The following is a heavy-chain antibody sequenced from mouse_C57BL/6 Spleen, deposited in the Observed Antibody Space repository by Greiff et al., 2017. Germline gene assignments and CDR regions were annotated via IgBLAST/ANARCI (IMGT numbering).Heavy chain of an antibody. D-gene: IGHD1-1*01. CDR2: IYPGDGDT. J-gene: IGHJ1*03. CDR3: ARTDYGSSYVGTDWYFDV. V-gene: IGHV1-80*01. CDR1: GYAFSSYW. Sequence: VQLQQSGAELVKPGASVKISCKASGYAFSSYWMNWVKQRPGKGLEWIGQIYPGDGDTNYNGKFKGKATLTADKSSSTAYMQISSLTSEDSAVYFCARTDYGSSYVGTDWYFDVWGTGTTVTVSS.